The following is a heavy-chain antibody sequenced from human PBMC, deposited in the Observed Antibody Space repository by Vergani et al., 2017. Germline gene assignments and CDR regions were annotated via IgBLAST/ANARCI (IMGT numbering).Heavy chain of an antibody. CDR2: SYTSGGT. D-gene: IGHD2-2*01. Sequence: QVQLQESGPGLVKPSQTLSLTCTVSGGSISSGSYYWSWIRQPAGKGLEWIGRSYTSGGTNYNPALKSRVTISVGTSRNQFSLKLSSVTAADTAVYYCARDHCSSTSCRNWFDPWGQGTLVTVSS. J-gene: IGHJ5*02. V-gene: IGHV4-61*02. CDR1: GGSISSGSYY. CDR3: ARDHCSSTSCRNWFDP.